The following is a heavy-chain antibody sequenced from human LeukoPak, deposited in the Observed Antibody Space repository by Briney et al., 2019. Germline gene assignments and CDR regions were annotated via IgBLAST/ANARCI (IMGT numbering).Heavy chain of an antibody. V-gene: IGHV4-61*01. CDR1: GGSVSSGSYY. J-gene: IGHJ6*02. CDR2: IYYSGST. Sequence: SETLSLTCTVSGGSVSSGSYYWSWIRQPPGKGLEWIGYIYYSGSTNYNPSLKSRVTISVDTSKNQFSLKLSSVTAADTAVYYCARDSITIFGVVSVYYYGMDVWGQGTTVTVSS. D-gene: IGHD3-3*01. CDR3: ARDSITIFGVVSVYYYGMDV.